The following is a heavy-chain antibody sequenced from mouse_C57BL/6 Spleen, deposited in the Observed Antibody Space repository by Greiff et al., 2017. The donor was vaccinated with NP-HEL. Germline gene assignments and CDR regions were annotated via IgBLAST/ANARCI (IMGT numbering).Heavy chain of an antibody. CDR3: ARNYYGSQFYFDY. V-gene: IGHV5-17*01. Sequence: EVQVVESGGGLVKPGGSLKLSCAASGFTFSDYGMHWVRQAPEKGLEWVAYISSGSRTIYYADTVKGRFTISRDNAKNTLFLQMTSLRSEDTAMYYCARNYYGSQFYFDYWGQGTTLTVSS. CDR2: ISSGSRTI. J-gene: IGHJ2*01. CDR1: GFTFSDYG. D-gene: IGHD1-1*01.